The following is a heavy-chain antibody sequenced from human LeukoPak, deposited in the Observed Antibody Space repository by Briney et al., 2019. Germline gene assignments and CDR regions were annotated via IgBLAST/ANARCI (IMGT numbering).Heavy chain of an antibody. Sequence: GGCLRLSCAAAGFTFSSYGMAWARQTPGQGRVWVTSINRDGTDTSQADSGRGRFTTDRAKAKNSLYLQTNSLTATDMSVFDCGRDPGSSAYDRGYWFDPWGQGTLVTVSS. CDR1: GFTFSSYG. CDR2: INRDGTDT. V-gene: IGHV3-74*01. J-gene: IGHJ5*02. CDR3: GRDPGSSAYDRGYWFDP. D-gene: IGHD5-12*01.